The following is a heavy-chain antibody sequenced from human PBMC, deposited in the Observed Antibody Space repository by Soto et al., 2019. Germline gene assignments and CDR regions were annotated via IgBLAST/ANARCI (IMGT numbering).Heavy chain of an antibody. V-gene: IGHV4-39*01. CDR2: IYYSGST. CDR1: GGSISSSSYY. CDR3: ARRSGLDWFDP. Sequence: SETLSLTCTVPGGSISSSSYYWGWIRQPPGKGLEWIGSIYYSGSTYYNPSLKSRVTISVDTSKNQFSLKLSSVTAADAAVYYCARRSGLDWFDPWGQGTLVTVSS. J-gene: IGHJ5*02. D-gene: IGHD3-3*01.